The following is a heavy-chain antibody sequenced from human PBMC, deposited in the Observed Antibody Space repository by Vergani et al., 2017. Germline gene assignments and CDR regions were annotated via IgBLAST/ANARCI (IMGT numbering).Heavy chain of an antibody. Sequence: QVQLQESGPGVVKPSQTLSLTCAVSGGSISSGDHCWTWIRQRPGKGLEWIGYIFYSGTTYDNPSLRSRLTISVDTSQNQFSLTLSSVNATDTAVYYCARGYYGSGSLYYFDYWGQGTLVSVSS. CDR2: IFYSGTT. D-gene: IGHD3-10*01. CDR1: GGSISSGDHC. V-gene: IGHV4-31*11. CDR3: ARGYYGSGSLYYFDY. J-gene: IGHJ4*02.